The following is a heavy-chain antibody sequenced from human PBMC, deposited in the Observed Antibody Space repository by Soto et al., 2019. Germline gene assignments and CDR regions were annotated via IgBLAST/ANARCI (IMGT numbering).Heavy chain of an antibody. V-gene: IGHV4-31*02. J-gene: IGHJ6*02. CDR3: ARSLDYGSGSYSGGMDV. D-gene: IGHD3-10*01. Sequence: PSETLSLTGTFSGASFGMVVYSGAGIAKHPGRGLEWIGYIYYSGSTYYNPSLKSRVTISVDTSKNQFSLKLSSVTAADTAVYYCARSLDYGSGSYSGGMDVWGQGTTVTVSS. CDR2: IYYSGST. CDR1: GASFGMVVYS.